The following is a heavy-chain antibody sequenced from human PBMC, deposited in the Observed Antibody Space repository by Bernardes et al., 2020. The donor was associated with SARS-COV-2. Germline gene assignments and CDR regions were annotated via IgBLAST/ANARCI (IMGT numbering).Heavy chain of an antibody. CDR2: ITPDGSST. Sequence: GGSLRLSCAASGFTFSTYWMHWGRQAPGKGLVWVARITPDGSSTDYADSVKGRFTISRNNAQNTVYLQVNSLSVEDTAVYYCVKGGYDYGDWDYWGQGTLVTVSS. D-gene: IGHD4-17*01. CDR3: VKGGYDYGDWDY. CDR1: GFTFSTYW. J-gene: IGHJ4*02. V-gene: IGHV3-74*01.